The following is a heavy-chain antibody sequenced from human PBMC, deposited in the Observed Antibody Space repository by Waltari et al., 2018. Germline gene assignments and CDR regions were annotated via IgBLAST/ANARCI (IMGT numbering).Heavy chain of an antibody. D-gene: IGHD3-22*01. V-gene: IGHV1-69*14. Sequence: QVQLVQSGAEVKKPGSSVKVSCKASGGTFSSYAIRWVRQAPGQGLEWMGGIIPIFGTANYAQKFQGRVTITADKSTSTAYMELSSLRSEDTAVYYCARGRGRDSSGYFEQGGIDYWGQGTLVTVSS. CDR3: ARGRGRDSSGYFEQGGIDY. CDR1: GGTFSSYA. CDR2: IIPIFGTA. J-gene: IGHJ4*02.